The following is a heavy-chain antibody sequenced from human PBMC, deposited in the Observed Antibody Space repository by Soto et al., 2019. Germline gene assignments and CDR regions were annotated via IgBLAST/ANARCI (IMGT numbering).Heavy chain of an antibody. D-gene: IGHD2-21*02. Sequence: QVQLVQSGAEVKKPGASVKVSCKASGDTFTDYYIHWVRQAPGQGLEWMGTVNPSGGHTTYAQNFLGRMTMTMDTSTSTLYMALTSLTSEDTAVYYCARGGHVVVVTAALDYWGQGTLVTVSS. CDR2: VNPSGGHT. J-gene: IGHJ4*02. CDR3: ARGGHVVVVTAALDY. V-gene: IGHV1-46*01. CDR1: GDTFTDYY.